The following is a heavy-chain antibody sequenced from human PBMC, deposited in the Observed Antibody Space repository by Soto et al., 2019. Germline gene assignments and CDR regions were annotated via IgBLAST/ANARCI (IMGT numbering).Heavy chain of an antibody. D-gene: IGHD3-16*01. J-gene: IGHJ4*02. CDR2: IYSGGST. CDR1: GFPSSTRT. CDR3: ARDPWAADY. V-gene: IGHV3-66*01. Sequence: EVQLVESGGGLFRLGGSLSLSWPASGFPSSTRTRSGFGRPPGKGLEWVSVIYSGGSTFYADSVRGRFTISRDNSKNTVNLQMNSLRAEDTAVYYCARDPWAADYWGQGTLVTVSS.